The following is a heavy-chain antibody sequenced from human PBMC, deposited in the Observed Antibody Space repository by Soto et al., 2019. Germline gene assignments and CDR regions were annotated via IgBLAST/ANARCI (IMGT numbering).Heavy chain of an antibody. V-gene: IGHV4-34*01. CDR2: INHSGST. D-gene: IGHD2-8*02. Sequence: SETLSLTCAVYGGSFSGYYWSWIRQAPGKGLEWIGEINHSGSTNYNPSLKSRVTISVDTSKNQFSLKLSSVTAADTAVYYCARSAKGIYLVYLQHWGQGTLVTVSS. CDR3: ARSAKGIYLVYLQH. J-gene: IGHJ1*01. CDR1: GGSFSGYY.